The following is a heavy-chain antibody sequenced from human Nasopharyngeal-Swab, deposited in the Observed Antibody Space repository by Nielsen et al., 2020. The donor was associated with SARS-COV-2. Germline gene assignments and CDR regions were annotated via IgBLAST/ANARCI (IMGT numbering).Heavy chain of an antibody. CDR1: GYTFTSYA. J-gene: IGHJ6*02. CDR3: ARPGWEPYTYYYYGMDV. D-gene: IGHD1-26*01. CDR2: INTNTGNP. Sequence: ASVKVSCKASGYTFTSYAMNWGRQAPGQGLEWMGWINTNTGNPTYAQGFTGRFVFSLDTSVSTAYLQISSLKAEDTAVYYCARPGWEPYTYYYYGMDVWGQGTTVTVSS. V-gene: IGHV7-4-1*02.